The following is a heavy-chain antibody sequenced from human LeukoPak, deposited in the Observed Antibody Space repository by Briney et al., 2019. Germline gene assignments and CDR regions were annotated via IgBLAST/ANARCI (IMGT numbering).Heavy chain of an antibody. V-gene: IGHV3-23*01. Sequence: GGSLRLSCAASGFTFSSYAMSWVRQAPGKGLEWVSAISGSGGSTYYADSVKGRFTISRDNSKNTLYLQMNSLRAEDTAVYYCAKSYYYDGSGYYFPDAFDIWGQGTMVTVSS. D-gene: IGHD3-22*01. CDR2: ISGSGGST. J-gene: IGHJ3*02. CDR3: AKSYYYDGSGYYFPDAFDI. CDR1: GFTFSSYA.